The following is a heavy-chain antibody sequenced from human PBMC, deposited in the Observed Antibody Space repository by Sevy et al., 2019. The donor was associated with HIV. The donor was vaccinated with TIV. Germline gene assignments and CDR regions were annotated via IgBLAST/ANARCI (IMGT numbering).Heavy chain of an antibody. CDR1: GYSITSDYY. V-gene: IGHV4-38-2*01. J-gene: IGHJ4*02. CDR2: VYHSGST. D-gene: IGHD3-3*01. Sequence: SETLSLTCAVSGYSITSDYYWGWIRQSPGKGLEWIGSVYHSGSTYYNPSLKSRVTISRDTSKNHFSLKLTSVTAADTAVYYCLSYDFWSANGDYFDYWGQGTLVTVSS. CDR3: LSYDFWSANGDYFDY.